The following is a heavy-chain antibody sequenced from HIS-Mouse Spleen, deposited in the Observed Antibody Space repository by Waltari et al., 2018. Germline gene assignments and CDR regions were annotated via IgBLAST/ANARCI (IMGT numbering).Heavy chain of an antibody. V-gene: IGHV1-2*02. CDR3: ARVYDSSGYFFAFDI. Sequence: QVQLVQSGAEVKKPGASVKVSCKASGYTFTGYYMHWVRQAPGQGLEWMGWINPNSGGTNYAEKVQGRVTMTRDTSISTAYMELSRLRSDDTAVYYCARVYDSSGYFFAFDIWGQGTMVTVSS. J-gene: IGHJ3*02. CDR1: GYTFTGYY. CDR2: INPNSGGT. D-gene: IGHD3-22*01.